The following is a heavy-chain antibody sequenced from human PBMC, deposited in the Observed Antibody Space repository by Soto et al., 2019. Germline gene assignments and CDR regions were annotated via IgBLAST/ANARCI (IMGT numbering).Heavy chain of an antibody. V-gene: IGHV3-33*01. J-gene: IGHJ4*02. CDR3: ARAGSLGYCSSTSCYYFDY. Sequence: QVQLVESGGGVVQPGRSLRLPCAASGFTFSSYGMHWVRQAPGKGLEWVAVIWYDGSNKYYADSVKVRFTISRDNSKNTLYLQMNSLRAEDTAVYYCARAGSLGYCSSTSCYYFDYWGQGTLVTVSS. CDR1: GFTFSSYG. D-gene: IGHD2-2*03. CDR2: IWYDGSNK.